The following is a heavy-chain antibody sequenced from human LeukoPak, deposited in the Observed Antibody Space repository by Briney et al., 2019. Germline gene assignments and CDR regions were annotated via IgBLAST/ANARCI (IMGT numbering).Heavy chain of an antibody. Sequence: GGSLRLSCAASGFTFSSYAMNWVRQAPGKGLEWVSYISSSGSTIYYADSVKGRFTISRDNAKNSLYPQMNSLRAEDTAVYYCAREYGSGSYFYYGMDVWGKGTTVTVSS. V-gene: IGHV3-48*03. CDR2: ISSSGSTI. CDR3: AREYGSGSYFYYGMDV. CDR1: GFTFSSYA. J-gene: IGHJ6*04. D-gene: IGHD3-10*01.